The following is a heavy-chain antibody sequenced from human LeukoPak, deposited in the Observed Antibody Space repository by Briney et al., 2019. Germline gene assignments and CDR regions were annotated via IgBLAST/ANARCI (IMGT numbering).Heavy chain of an antibody. CDR2: ISRNGGRT. J-gene: IGHJ4*02. D-gene: IGHD3-10*01. V-gene: IGHV3-64*01. CDR3: ARAHDLYGSGSYYISPSDY. CDR1: GFPLSSFA. Sequence: GGPLSLFCGVCGFPLSSFAKHWLRPAPGKGLEYVSSISRNGGRTYYANSVKGRFTISRDNSENTLYLQMGSLRAEDMAVYYCARAHDLYGSGSYYISPSDYWGQGTLVTVSS.